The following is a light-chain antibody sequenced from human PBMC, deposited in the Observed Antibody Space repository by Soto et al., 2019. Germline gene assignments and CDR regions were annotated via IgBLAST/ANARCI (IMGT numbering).Light chain of an antibody. J-gene: IGKJ1*01. CDR1: QNVANY. V-gene: IGKV3-20*01. CDR2: ESS. CDR3: QQYGSSRT. Sequence: EIVLTQSPATLSLSPGERATLSXRASQNVANYLDWYQQKPGQAPRLLIYESSNRATGIAARFSGSGSGTDFTLTISRLEPEDFAVYYCQQYGSSRTFGQGTKVDIK.